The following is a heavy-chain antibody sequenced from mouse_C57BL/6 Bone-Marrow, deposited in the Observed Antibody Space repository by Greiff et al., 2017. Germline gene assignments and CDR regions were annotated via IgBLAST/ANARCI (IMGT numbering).Heavy chain of an antibody. D-gene: IGHD3-2*02. V-gene: IGHV14-4*01. CDR2: IDPENGDT. J-gene: IGHJ3*01. CDR3: TPSGYGFAY. Sequence: VQLQQSGAELVRPGASVKLSCTASGFTITDYYMHWVKQRPEQGLEWIGWIDPENGDTEYASKFQGKATITADTSSNTAYLQLSSLTSEDTAVYYCTPSGYGFAYWGQGTLVTVSA. CDR1: GFTITDYY.